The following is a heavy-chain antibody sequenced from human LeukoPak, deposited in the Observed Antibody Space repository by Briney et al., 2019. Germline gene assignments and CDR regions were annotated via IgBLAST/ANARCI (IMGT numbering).Heavy chain of an antibody. CDR1: GGSTSSGSYY. D-gene: IGHD2-2*01. CDR3: VRIVVVPAALYYYYMDV. J-gene: IGHJ6*03. V-gene: IGHV4-61*02. CDR2: IYTSGST. Sequence: SQTLSLTCTVSGGSTSSGSYYWSWIRQPAGTGLECIGRIYTSGSTNYNPSLKSRVTISVDTSKNQFSLKLSSVTAADTAVYYCVRIVVVPAALYYYYMDVWGKGTTVTVSS.